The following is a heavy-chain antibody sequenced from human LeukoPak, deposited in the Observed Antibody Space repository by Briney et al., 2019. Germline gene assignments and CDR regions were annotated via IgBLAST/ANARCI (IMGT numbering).Heavy chain of an antibody. V-gene: IGHV3-7*01. J-gene: IGHJ4*02. CDR3: AREGSPGYFDS. CDR1: GFTFSSYW. Sequence: GGYLRLYCAASGFTFSSYWMIWVRQAPGKGLEWGAKIEKDGSEKHYVDSVKGRFTISRDNAKKSLYLQVNSLRIEDTAVYYCAREGSPGYFDSWGQGTLVTVSS. CDR2: IEKDGSEK. D-gene: IGHD2-15*01.